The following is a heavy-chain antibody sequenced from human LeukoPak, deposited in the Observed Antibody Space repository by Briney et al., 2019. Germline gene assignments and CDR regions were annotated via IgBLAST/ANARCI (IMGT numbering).Heavy chain of an antibody. D-gene: IGHD4-17*01. J-gene: IGHJ6*02. V-gene: IGHV4-59*08. Sequence: SETLSLTCTVSGGSISSYYWSWIRQPPGKGLEWIGYIYYSGSTNYNPSLKSRVTISVDTSKNQFSLKLSSVTAADTAVSYCAKTTVTTYYYGMDVWGQGTTVTVSS. CDR3: AKTTVTTYYYGMDV. CDR2: IYYSGST. CDR1: GGSISSYY.